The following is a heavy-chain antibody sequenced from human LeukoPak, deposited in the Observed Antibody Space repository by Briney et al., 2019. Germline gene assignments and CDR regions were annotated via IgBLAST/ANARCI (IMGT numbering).Heavy chain of an antibody. J-gene: IGHJ4*02. CDR1: GFSLSTSGVG. CDR3: AHNPGYYYYDSGYYAYFDY. CDR2: IYWDDDK. V-gene: IGHV2-5*02. D-gene: IGHD3-22*01. Sequence: SGPTLVNPTQTLTLTCTFSGFSLSTSGVGVGWIRQPPGKALEWLALIYWDDDKRYSPSLKSRLTITKDTSKNQVVLTITNMDPVETATYYCAHNPGYYYYDSGYYAYFDYWGQGTLVTVSS.